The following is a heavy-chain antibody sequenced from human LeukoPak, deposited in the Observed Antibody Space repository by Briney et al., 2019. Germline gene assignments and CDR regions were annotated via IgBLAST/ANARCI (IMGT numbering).Heavy chain of an antibody. Sequence: GGSLRLSCAASGFTFSSYAMSWVRQAPGKGLEWVSAISGSGGSTYYADSVKGRFTISRDNSKNTLYLQMNSLRAEDTAVYYCAKSMVRGVITYLDYWGQGTLVTVSS. J-gene: IGHJ4*02. CDR3: AKSMVRGVITYLDY. CDR1: GFTFSSYA. CDR2: ISGSGGST. D-gene: IGHD3-10*01. V-gene: IGHV3-23*01.